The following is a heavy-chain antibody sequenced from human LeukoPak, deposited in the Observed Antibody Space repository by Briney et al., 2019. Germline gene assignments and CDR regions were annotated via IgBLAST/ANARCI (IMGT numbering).Heavy chain of an antibody. CDR2: IYYSGST. CDR3: ASATTVVTPAY. Sequence: PSGTLSLTCAVSGGSISSYDWSWIRQPPGKGLEWIGSIYYSGSTYYNPSLKSRVTISVDTSKNQFSLKLSSVTAADTAVYYCASATTVVTPAYWGQGTLVTVSS. V-gene: IGHV4-59*12. J-gene: IGHJ4*02. D-gene: IGHD4-23*01. CDR1: GGSISSYD.